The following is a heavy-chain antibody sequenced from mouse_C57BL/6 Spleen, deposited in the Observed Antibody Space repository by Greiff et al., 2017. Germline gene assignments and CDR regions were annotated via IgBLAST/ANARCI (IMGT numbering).Heavy chain of an antibody. V-gene: IGHV14-2*01. CDR2: IDPEDGET. J-gene: IGHJ2*01. D-gene: IGHD1-1*01. Sequence: VQLQQSGAELVKPGASVKLSCTASGFNIKDDYMHWVKQRPEQGLEWIGRIDPEDGETKYAPKFQGKATITADTSSNTAYLQLSSLTSEDTAVYYCALSISTVVVTSEYWGKGTTLTVSS. CDR3: ALSISTVVVTSEY. CDR1: GFNIKDDY.